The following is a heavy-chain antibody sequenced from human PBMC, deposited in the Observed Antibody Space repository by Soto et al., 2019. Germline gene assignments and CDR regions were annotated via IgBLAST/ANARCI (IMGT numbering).Heavy chain of an antibody. CDR1: GFNFSVYW. V-gene: IGHV3-74*01. J-gene: IGHJ4*02. Sequence: EVPLVESGGGLVQPGGSLRLSCAASGFNFSVYWMHWVRQAPGKGLVWVSRINSDGSYASSADSVKGRLTISRDNAKNTLYLQLNSLRAEDTAVYYCARGGAYGDYRSDYWGQGTLVTVSS. D-gene: IGHD4-17*01. CDR2: INSDGSYA. CDR3: ARGGAYGDYRSDY.